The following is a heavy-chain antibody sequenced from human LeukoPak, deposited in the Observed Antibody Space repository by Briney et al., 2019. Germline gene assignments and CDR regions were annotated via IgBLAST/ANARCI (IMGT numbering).Heavy chain of an antibody. CDR3: ARDRGYSYGYSEYYFDY. J-gene: IGHJ4*02. CDR2: IHHSGST. D-gene: IGHD5-18*01. Sequence: SETLSLTCTVSGDSISGFYWSWLRQPPGKGLEWIGYIHHSGSTIYNPSLKSRLTMSVDTSKNQFSLKLSSVTAADTAVYYCARDRGYSYGYSEYYFDYWGQGTLVTVSS. CDR1: GDSISGFY. V-gene: IGHV4-59*01.